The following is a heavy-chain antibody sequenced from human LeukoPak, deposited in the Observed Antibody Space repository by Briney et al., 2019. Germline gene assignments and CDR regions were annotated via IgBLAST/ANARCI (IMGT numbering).Heavy chain of an antibody. CDR3: ARDCDTYGYGGYFDY. CDR1: GGSISSSSYY. D-gene: IGHD5-18*01. CDR2: IYYSGST. J-gene: IGHJ4*02. Sequence: PSETLSLTCTVSGGSISSSSYYWGWIRQPPGKGLEWIGSIYYSGSTYYNPSLKSRVTISVDTSKNQFSLKLSSVTAADTAVYYCARDCDTYGYGGYFDYWGQGTLVTVSS. V-gene: IGHV4-39*02.